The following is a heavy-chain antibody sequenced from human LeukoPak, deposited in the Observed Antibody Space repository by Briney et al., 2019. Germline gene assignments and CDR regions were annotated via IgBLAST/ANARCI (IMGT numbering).Heavy chain of an antibody. CDR1: GYTFTSYY. V-gene: IGHV1-18*04. CDR2: ISAYNGNT. Sequence: ASVKVSCKASGYTFTSYYMHWVRQAPGQGLEWMGWISAYNGNTNYAQKLQGRVTMTTDTSTSTAYMELRSLRSDDTAVYYCARDGGSYYVRAFDIWGQGTMVTVSS. CDR3: ARDGGSYYVRAFDI. J-gene: IGHJ3*02. D-gene: IGHD1-26*01.